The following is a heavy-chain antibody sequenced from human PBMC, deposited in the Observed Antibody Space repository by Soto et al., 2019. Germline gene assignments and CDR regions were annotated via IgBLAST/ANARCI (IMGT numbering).Heavy chain of an antibody. V-gene: IGHV1-24*01. D-gene: IGHD1-26*01. Sequence: ASVKVSCKVSGYTLTELSMHWVRQAPGKGLEWMGGFDPEDGETIYAQKFQGRVTMTEDTSTDTAYMELSSLRSEDTAVYYCATRTMGARGHGFDPWGQGTLVTVSS. CDR3: ATRTMGARGHGFDP. CDR1: GYTLTELS. J-gene: IGHJ5*02. CDR2: FDPEDGET.